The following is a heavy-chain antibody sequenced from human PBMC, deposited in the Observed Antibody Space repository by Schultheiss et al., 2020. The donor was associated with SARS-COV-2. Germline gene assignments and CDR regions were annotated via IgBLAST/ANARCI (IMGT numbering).Heavy chain of an antibody. CDR3: ARGASGYVIRSGIDY. V-gene: IGHV4-59*12. CDR2: IYYSGTT. J-gene: IGHJ4*02. D-gene: IGHD5-12*01. Sequence: SETLSLTCTVSGGSISSYYWSWIRQPPGKGLEWIGSIYYSGTTYYNPSLKSRVTISADTSKNQFSLKVTSVTAADTAVYYCARGASGYVIRSGIDYWGQGTLVTVSS. CDR1: GGSISSYY.